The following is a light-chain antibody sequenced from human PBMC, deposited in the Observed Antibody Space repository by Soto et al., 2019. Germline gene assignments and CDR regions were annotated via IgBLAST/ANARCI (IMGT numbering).Light chain of an antibody. CDR1: QSVSSNY. V-gene: IGKV3-20*01. J-gene: IGKJ4*01. Sequence: EIVLTQSPGTLSLSPGERATLSCRASQSVSSNYLAWYQQKPGQAPRLLIYGASSRATGIPDRFSGSGSGTDFTRTISSLEAEDVAFYWCQQYFEVPCTFGGGTKVDIK. CDR3: QQYFEVPCT. CDR2: GAS.